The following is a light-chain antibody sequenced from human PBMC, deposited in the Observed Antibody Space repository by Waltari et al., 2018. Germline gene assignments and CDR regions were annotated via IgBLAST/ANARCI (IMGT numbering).Light chain of an antibody. V-gene: IGKV1-5*03. Sequence: DIQMTQSPSTLSASVGDTVTITCRASQSISSWLAWYQQKPGKAPNVLIYQASTLEAGVPSRFSGSGSGTQFTLTISSLQPEDFATYHCQQYDSYPWTFGQGTRVEVK. CDR3: QQYDSYPWT. CDR1: QSISSW. CDR2: QAS. J-gene: IGKJ1*01.